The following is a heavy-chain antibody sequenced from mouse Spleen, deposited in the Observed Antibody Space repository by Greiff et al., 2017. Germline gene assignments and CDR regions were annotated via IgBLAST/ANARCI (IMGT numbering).Heavy chain of an antibody. D-gene: IGHD4-1*01. J-gene: IGHJ4*01. CDR3: ARHKTGKGYYAMDY. CDR2: ISSGGSYT. V-gene: IGHV5-6*01. CDR1: GFTFSSYG. Sequence: EVQVVESGGDLVKPGGSLKLSCAASGFTFSSYGMSWVRQTPDKRLEWVATISSGGSYTYYPDSVKGRFTISRDNAKNTLYLQMSSLKSEDTAMYYCARHKTGKGYYAMDYWGQGTSVTVSS.